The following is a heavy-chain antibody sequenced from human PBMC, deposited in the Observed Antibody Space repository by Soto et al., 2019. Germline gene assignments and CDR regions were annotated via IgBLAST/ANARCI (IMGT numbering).Heavy chain of an antibody. J-gene: IGHJ6*03. CDR3: AREGAYCGGDCYSHYYYMDV. CDR1: GYTFTSYC. CDR2: ISAYNGNT. Sequence: ASVKVSCKASGYTFTSYCISWVRQAPGQGLEWLGWISAYNGNTNYAQKLQGRVTMTTDTSTSTAYMELRSLRSDDTAVYYCAREGAYCGGDCYSHYYYMDVWGKGTTVTVSS. V-gene: IGHV1-18*01. D-gene: IGHD2-21*01.